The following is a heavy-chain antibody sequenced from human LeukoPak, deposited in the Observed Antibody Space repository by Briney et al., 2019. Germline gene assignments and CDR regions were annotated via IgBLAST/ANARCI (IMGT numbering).Heavy chain of an antibody. D-gene: IGHD1-7*01. CDR2: IYYSGST. J-gene: IGHJ3*02. CDR1: GGFISSSSYY. CDR3: ARLITGTTTVFDI. V-gene: IGHV4-39*01. Sequence: SETLSLTCTVSGGFISSSSYYWGWIRQPPGKGLEWIGSIYYSGSTYYNPSLKSRVTISVDTSKNQFSLKLSSVTAADTAVYYCARLITGTTTVFDIWGQGTMVTVSS.